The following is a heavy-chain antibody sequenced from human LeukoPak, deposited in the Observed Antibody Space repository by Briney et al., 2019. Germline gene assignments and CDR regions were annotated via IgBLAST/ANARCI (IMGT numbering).Heavy chain of an antibody. D-gene: IGHD1-26*01. J-gene: IGHJ6*03. CDR1: GGTFSSYA. CDR2: IIPIFGTA. CDR3: ARGNLHLKGVGATNAHYYYYMDV. V-gene: IGHV1-69*05. Sequence: WASVKVSCKASGGTFSSYAISWVRQAPGQGLEWMGGIIPIFGTANYAQKFQGRVTITTDESTSTAYMELSSLRSEDTAVYYCARGNLHLKGVGATNAHYYYYMDVWGKGTTVTVSS.